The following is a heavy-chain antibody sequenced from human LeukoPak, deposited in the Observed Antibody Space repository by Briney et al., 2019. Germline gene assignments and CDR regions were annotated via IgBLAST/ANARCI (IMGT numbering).Heavy chain of an antibody. CDR2: IYPGDSDT. D-gene: IGHD5-12*01. V-gene: IGHV5-51*01. J-gene: IGHJ6*02. Sequence: GESLKISCKGSGYSFTSYWIGWVRQMPGKGLEWTGIIYPGDSDTRYSPSFQGQVTISADKSISTAYLQWSSLKASDTAMYYCARSGIVATIRNGMDVWGQGTTVTVSS. CDR3: ARSGIVATIRNGMDV. CDR1: GYSFTSYW.